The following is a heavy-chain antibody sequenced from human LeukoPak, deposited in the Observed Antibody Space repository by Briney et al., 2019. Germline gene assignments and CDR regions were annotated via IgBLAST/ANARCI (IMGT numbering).Heavy chain of an antibody. CDR3: ARDRGEYSYAYDY. CDR2: IHHSGGT. Sequence: SGTLSLTCTVSGASVSRNCWSWVRQPPGKGLEWIGGIHHSGGTNYNPSLKSRVTMSLDKYHIHLSLKLSSVTAPDTAVYYCARDRGEYSYAYDYRGQRTLATVSS. CDR1: GASVSRNC. D-gene: IGHD5-18*01. J-gene: IGHJ4*02. V-gene: IGHV4-4*02.